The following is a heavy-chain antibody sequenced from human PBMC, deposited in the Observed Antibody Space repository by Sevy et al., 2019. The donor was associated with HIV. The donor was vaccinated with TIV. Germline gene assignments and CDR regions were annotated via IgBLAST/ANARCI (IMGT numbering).Heavy chain of an antibody. V-gene: IGHV1-18*01. Sequence: ASVKVSRKASGYTFTYYHITWVRQAPGQGLEWMGWITPNNGHTNIAQRLQGRVTMTTDTSTSTAYLELRSLTSDDTAVYYCARAPSGSQGPGQYFHHWGQGTLVTVSS. CDR2: ITPNNGHT. CDR3: ARAPSGSQGPGQYFHH. CDR1: GYTFTYYH. D-gene: IGHD1-26*01. J-gene: IGHJ1*01.